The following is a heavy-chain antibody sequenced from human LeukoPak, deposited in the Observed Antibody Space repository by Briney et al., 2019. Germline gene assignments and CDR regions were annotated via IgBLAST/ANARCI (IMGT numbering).Heavy chain of an antibody. Sequence: SETLSLTCTVSGGSISSYYWTWIRQPPGKGLDWIGYIYNSGHTKYNPSLKSRVTISEDTSKNQLSLKLSSVTAADTAVYYCASAAVTTSSYFQHWGQGTLVTVSS. D-gene: IGHD4-17*01. CDR2: IYNSGHT. CDR1: GGSISSYY. J-gene: IGHJ1*01. V-gene: IGHV4-59*01. CDR3: ASAAVTTSSYFQH.